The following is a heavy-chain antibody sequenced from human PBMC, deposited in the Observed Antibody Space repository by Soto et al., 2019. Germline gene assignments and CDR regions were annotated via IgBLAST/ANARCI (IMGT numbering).Heavy chain of an antibody. J-gene: IGHJ4*02. CDR1: GFTFSSYA. Sequence: GGSLRLSCAASGFTFSSYAMSWVRQAPGKGLEWVSAISGSGGSTYYADSVKGRFTISRDNSKNTLYLQMNSLRAEDTAVYYCASQGIEGIAVAYVYWGQGTLVTVSS. CDR3: ASQGIEGIAVAYVY. D-gene: IGHD6-19*01. V-gene: IGHV3-23*01. CDR2: ISGSGGST.